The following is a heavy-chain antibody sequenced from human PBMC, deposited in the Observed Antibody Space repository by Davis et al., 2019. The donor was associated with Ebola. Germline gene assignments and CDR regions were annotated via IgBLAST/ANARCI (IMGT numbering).Heavy chain of an antibody. CDR2: ITATGSIR. V-gene: IGHV3-11*04. CDR1: GFTFSNYY. CDR3: VRESGYSGYDLGY. J-gene: IGHJ4*02. D-gene: IGHD5-12*01. Sequence: GESLKISCAASGFTFSNYYMTWVRQAPGKGLEWVAYITATGSIRYYADSVKGRFTISRDNAKNSLYLQMNSLRAEDTAVYYCVRESGYSGYDLGYWGQGTLVTVSS.